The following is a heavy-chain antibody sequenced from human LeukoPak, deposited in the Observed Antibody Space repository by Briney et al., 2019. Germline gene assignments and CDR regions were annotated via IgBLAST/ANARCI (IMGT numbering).Heavy chain of an antibody. V-gene: IGHV1-24*01. CDR3: ARLAHSYSYGYDVDY. CDR1: GYTPTELS. D-gene: IGHD5-18*01. J-gene: IGHJ4*02. CDR2: FDPEDGEA. Sequence: AAVKETCKVSGYTPTELSMHWVRQAPGKGLEWMGGFDPEDGEAIYAQKFQGRVTMTEDTSTDTAYMELSSLRSEDTAVYYCARLAHSYSYGYDVDYWGQGTLVNVSS.